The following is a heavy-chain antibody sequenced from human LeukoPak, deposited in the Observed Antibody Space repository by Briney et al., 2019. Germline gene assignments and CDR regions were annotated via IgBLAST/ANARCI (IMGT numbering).Heavy chain of an antibody. CDR1: GFTFSSYW. D-gene: IGHD3-10*01. V-gene: IGHV3-7*01. J-gene: IGHJ4*02. Sequence: GGSLRLSCAASGFTFSSYWMSWVRQAPGKGLEGVANIKQDGSEKYYVDSVKGRFTISRDNAKNSLYLQMNSLRAEDTAVYYCARDPGGSGSYFGFDYWGQGTLVTVSS. CDR3: ARDPGGSGSYFGFDY. CDR2: IKQDGSEK.